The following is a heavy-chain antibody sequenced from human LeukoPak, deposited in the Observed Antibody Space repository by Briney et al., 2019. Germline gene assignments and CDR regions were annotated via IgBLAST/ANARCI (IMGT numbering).Heavy chain of an antibody. V-gene: IGHV1-2*02. D-gene: IGHD3-16*01. CDR2: INPNSGGT. Sequence: ASVKVSCKTSGYAFTDFYMHWVRQAPGQGLEWMGWINPNSGGTNYAQKFQDRVTMTRDTSISTAYMELSRLRSDDTAMYYCARARGAMPIDYWGQGTPVTVSP. CDR3: ARARGAMPIDY. CDR1: GYAFTDFY. J-gene: IGHJ4*02.